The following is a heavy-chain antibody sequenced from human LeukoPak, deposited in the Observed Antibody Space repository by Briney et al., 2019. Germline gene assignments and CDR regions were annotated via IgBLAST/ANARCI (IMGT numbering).Heavy chain of an antibody. CDR3: ARDLRGPGSYLDY. CDR1: GFTFSSYS. D-gene: IGHD3-10*01. J-gene: IGHJ4*02. V-gene: IGHV3-48*01. Sequence: GGSLRLSCAASGFTFSSYSMNWVSQAPGKGLEWVSYISSSSSTIYYAYSVKGRFTISRHNAKNSLYLQMNSLRAEDTAVYYCARDLRGPGSYLDYWGQGTLVTVSS. CDR2: ISSSSSTI.